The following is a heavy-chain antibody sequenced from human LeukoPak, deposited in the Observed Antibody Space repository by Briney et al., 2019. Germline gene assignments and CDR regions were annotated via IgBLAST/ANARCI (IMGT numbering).Heavy chain of an antibody. V-gene: IGHV3-9*01. Sequence: GGSLRLSCAASGFTFDDYAMHWVRQAPGKGLEWVSGISWNSGSIGYADSVKGRFTISRDNAKNSLYLQMNSLRAEDTAVYYCARVSVGVAGLFDYWGQGTLVTVSS. D-gene: IGHD6-19*01. CDR1: GFTFDDYA. J-gene: IGHJ4*02. CDR3: ARVSVGVAGLFDY. CDR2: ISWNSGSI.